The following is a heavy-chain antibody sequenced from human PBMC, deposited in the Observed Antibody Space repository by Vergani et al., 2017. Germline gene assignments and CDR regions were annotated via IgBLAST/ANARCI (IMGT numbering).Heavy chain of an antibody. J-gene: IGHJ4*02. D-gene: IGHD2-2*02. Sequence: QLQLQESGPRLVKPAETLSLTCTVSGGSIRTSTYYWGWIRQPPGKGLEWIGSLDYRGSTFYNPSLKTRVTISEDTSKNQFSLKLSSVTAADTAVYYCARHSVPVVPAALLFDFWGQGALVTVYS. CDR1: GGSIRTSTYY. CDR2: LDYRGST. CDR3: ARHSVPVVPAALLFDF. V-gene: IGHV4-39*01.